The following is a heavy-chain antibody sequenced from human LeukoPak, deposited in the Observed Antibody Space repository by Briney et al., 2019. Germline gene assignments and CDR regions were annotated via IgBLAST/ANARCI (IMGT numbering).Heavy chain of an antibody. J-gene: IGHJ3*02. Sequence: GESLKIPCQGSGYSFTSYWIGWARQMPGKGLEWMGSIYPGDSDTRYSPSFQGQVTISANKSISTAYLQWSSLKASDTAMDYCARRKGGATDDAFDIWGQGTMVTVSS. D-gene: IGHD1-26*01. V-gene: IGHV5-51*01. CDR1: GYSFTSYW. CDR3: ARRKGGATDDAFDI. CDR2: IYPGDSDT.